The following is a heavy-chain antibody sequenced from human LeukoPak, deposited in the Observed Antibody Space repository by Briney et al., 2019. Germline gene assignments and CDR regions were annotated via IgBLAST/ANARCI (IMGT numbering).Heavy chain of an antibody. CDR2: ISSTTSYT. CDR1: GFTFSDYY. CDR3: AKDTNSWPTYFDY. J-gene: IGHJ4*02. Sequence: PGGSPRLSCAASGFTFSDYYMSWIRQAPGKGLEWVSYISSTTSYTNSADSVKGRFTISRDNAKNSLYLQMKSLRAEDAAVYYCAKDTNSWPTYFDYWGQRILVTVSS. D-gene: IGHD6-13*01. V-gene: IGHV3-11*05.